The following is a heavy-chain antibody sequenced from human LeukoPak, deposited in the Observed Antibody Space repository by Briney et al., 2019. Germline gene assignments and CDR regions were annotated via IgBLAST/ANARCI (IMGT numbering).Heavy chain of an antibody. CDR1: GGSISSSSYY. D-gene: IGHD2-15*01. CDR3: ARHTPLFDY. V-gene: IGHV4-39*01. J-gene: IGHJ4*02. CDR2: IYYSGST. Sequence: SETLSLTCTVSGGSISSSSYYWGWIRQPPGKGLEWIGSIYYSGSTYYNPPLKSRVTISVDTSKNQFSLKLSSVTAAETAVYYCARHTPLFDYWGQGTLVTVSS.